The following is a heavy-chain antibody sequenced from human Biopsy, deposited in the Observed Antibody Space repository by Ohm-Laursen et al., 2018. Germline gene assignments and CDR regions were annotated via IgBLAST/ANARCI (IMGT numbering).Heavy chain of an antibody. D-gene: IGHD3-3*01. CDR2: VYYSGST. CDR3: ARHSLDDFWSGAHYYFDY. Sequence: GTLSLTCRVSGGSISSRNHYWGWLRQPPGKGLEWIGHVYYSGSTLYNSSLESRVTVSVDTSKNQFHLRLTSMSASDTAVYYCARHSLDDFWSGAHYYFDYWGLGTLVTVSS. J-gene: IGHJ4*02. V-gene: IGHV4-39*01. CDR1: GGSISSRNHY.